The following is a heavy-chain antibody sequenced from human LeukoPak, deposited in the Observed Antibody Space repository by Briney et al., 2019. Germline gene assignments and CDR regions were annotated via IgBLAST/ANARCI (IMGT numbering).Heavy chain of an antibody. V-gene: IGHV1-69*04. J-gene: IGHJ4*02. CDR3: ARAGTVEMTPLDY. Sequence: GSSVKVSCKASGGTFSSYAISWVRQAPGQGLEWMGRIIPILGIANYAQKFQGRVTITADKSTSTAYMELSSLRSEDTAVYYCARAGTVEMTPLDYWGQGTLVTVSS. CDR1: GGTFSSYA. D-gene: IGHD5-24*01. CDR2: IIPILGIA.